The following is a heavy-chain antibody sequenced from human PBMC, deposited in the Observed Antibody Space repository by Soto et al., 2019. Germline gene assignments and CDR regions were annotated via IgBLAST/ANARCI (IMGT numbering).Heavy chain of an antibody. Sequence: GGSLRLSCAAPGFTFSSYAMSWVRQAPGKGLEWVSAISGSGGSTYYADSVKGRFTISRDNSKNTLYLQMNSLRAEDTAVYYCAKGKYYYDSSAPFDYWGQGTLVTVSS. J-gene: IGHJ4*02. CDR3: AKGKYYYDSSAPFDY. CDR1: GFTFSSYA. CDR2: ISGSGGST. V-gene: IGHV3-23*01. D-gene: IGHD3-22*01.